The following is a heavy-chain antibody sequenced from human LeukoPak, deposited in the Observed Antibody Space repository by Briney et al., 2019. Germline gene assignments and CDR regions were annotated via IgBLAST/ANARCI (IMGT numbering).Heavy chain of an antibody. Sequence: GGSLRLSCAASGFTFSSYGMHWVRQAPGKGLEWVAFIRYDGSNKYYADSVKGRFTISRDNSKNTLYLQMNGLRAEDTAVYYCAKGPEYDILTGYYVDYRGQGTLVTVSS. CDR3: AKGPEYDILTGYYVDY. V-gene: IGHV3-30*02. D-gene: IGHD3-9*01. CDR2: IRYDGSNK. J-gene: IGHJ4*02. CDR1: GFTFSSYG.